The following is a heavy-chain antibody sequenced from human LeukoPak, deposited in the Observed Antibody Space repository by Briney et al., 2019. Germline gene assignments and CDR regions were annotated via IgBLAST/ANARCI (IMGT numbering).Heavy chain of an antibody. CDR3: ATSYGSGSYWFDP. Sequence: APVKVSCKVSGYTLTELSMHWVRQAPGKGLEWMGGFDPEDGETIYAQRFQGRVTMTEDTSTDTAYMELSSLRSEDTAVYYCATSYGSGSYWFDPWGQGTLVTVSS. J-gene: IGHJ5*02. V-gene: IGHV1-24*01. CDR2: FDPEDGET. D-gene: IGHD3-10*01. CDR1: GYTLTELS.